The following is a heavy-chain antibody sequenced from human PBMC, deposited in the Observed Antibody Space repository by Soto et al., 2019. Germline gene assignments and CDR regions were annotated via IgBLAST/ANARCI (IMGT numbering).Heavy chain of an antibody. Sequence: QVQLVQYGAEVKKPGASVKVSCKASGYTYTNYGISWVRQARGQGLEWMGWISTYNGNTNSEQKLQGRVTMSTDTSTSTAYKELRSLRSDDTAVYYCARVKQEAGSHDLWGQGSLVTVSS. CDR2: ISTYNGNT. V-gene: IGHV1-18*01. CDR1: GYTYTNYG. D-gene: IGHD1-26*01. CDR3: ARVKQEAGSHDL. J-gene: IGHJ4*02.